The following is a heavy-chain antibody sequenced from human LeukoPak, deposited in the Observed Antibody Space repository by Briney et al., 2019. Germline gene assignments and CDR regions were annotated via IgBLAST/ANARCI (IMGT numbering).Heavy chain of an antibody. V-gene: IGHV1-24*01. CDR2: FNPEDGET. Sequence: ASVKVSCKVSGYTLTEVSMHWVRQAPGKGLEWMGGFNPEDGETIYSQKFQGRVNMIEDTSTDTAYMELSSLRPEDTAVYYCTTEGSTSKSYGFEFWGQGTMITVSS. CDR3: TTEGSTSKSYGFEF. J-gene: IGHJ3*01. D-gene: IGHD6-6*01. CDR1: GYTLTEVS.